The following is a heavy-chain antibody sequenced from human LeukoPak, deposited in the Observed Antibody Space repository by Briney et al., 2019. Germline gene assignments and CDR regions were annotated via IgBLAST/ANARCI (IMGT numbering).Heavy chain of an antibody. Sequence: SETLSLTCTVSGGSISTYYWNWIRQPAGKGLEWIGRIYTSGSTNYNPSLKSRVTMSVDTSKNQFSVKLSSVTAADTAVYYCARLSGYSYEQWSIDYWGQGTLVTVSS. CDR3: ARLSGYSYEQWSIDY. V-gene: IGHV4-4*07. CDR1: GGSISTYY. J-gene: IGHJ4*02. CDR2: IYTSGST. D-gene: IGHD5-18*01.